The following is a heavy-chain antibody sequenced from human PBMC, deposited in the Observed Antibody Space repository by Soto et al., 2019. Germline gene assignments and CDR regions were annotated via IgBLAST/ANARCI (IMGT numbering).Heavy chain of an antibody. Sequence: SVPTLLNPTHTLTVICTFSGFSLRTSGVGGGGIRLPRGKALEWLAIIYWDADKRSSPSLKSRTTITQDTSKSQVALTMTKTEPVETGTYSSAHLYSCSWVLDYWGQGTLVTVSS. J-gene: IGHJ4*02. CDR3: AHLYSCSWVLDY. D-gene: IGHD6-13*01. CDR2: IYWDADK. V-gene: IGHV2-5*02. CDR1: GFSLRTSGVG.